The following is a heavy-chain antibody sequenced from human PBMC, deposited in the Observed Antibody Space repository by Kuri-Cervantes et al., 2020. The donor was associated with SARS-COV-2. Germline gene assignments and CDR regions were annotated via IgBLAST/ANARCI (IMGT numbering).Heavy chain of an antibody. CDR2: IYHSGST. V-gene: IGHV4-38-2*02. J-gene: IGHJ4*02. CDR1: GYSISSGYY. Sequence: SETLSLTCTVYGYSISSGYYWSWIRQPPGKGLEWIGYIYHSGSTYYNPSLKSRVTISVDRSKNQFSLKLSSVTAADTALYYCARDSYCINGVCLLGYWGQGTLVTVSS. CDR3: ARDSYCINGVCLLGY. D-gene: IGHD2-8*01.